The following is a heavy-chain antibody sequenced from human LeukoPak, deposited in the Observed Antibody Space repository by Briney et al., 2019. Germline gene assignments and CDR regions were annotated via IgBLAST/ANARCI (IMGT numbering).Heavy chain of an antibody. J-gene: IGHJ4*02. CDR3: ARVPCSSTSCQFDY. V-gene: IGHV3-48*01. Sequence: PGGSLRLSCAASGFTFSSYGMNWVRQAPGKGLEWVSYISSSSSTIYYADSVKGRFTISRDNAENSLYLQMNSLRAEDTAVYYCARVPCSSTSCQFDYWGQGTLVTVSS. CDR1: GFTFSSYG. CDR2: ISSSSSTI. D-gene: IGHD2-2*01.